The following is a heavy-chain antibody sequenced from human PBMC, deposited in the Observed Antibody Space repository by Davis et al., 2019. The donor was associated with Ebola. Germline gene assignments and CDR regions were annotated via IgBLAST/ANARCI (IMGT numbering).Heavy chain of an antibody. V-gene: IGHV1-46*01. CDR2: INPSGGST. J-gene: IGHJ4*02. D-gene: IGHD6-19*01. Sequence: ASVKVSCKASGYTFTSYDINWVRQAPGQGLEWMGIINPSGGSTSYAQKFQGRVTMTRDTSTSTVYMELSSLRSEDTAVYYCARVGSGWYYYDYWGQGTLVTVSS. CDR3: ARVGSGWYYYDY. CDR1: GYTFTSYD.